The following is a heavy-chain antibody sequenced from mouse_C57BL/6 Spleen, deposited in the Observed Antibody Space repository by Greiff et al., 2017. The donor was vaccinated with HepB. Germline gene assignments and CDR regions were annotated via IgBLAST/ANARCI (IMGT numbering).Heavy chain of an antibody. D-gene: IGHD2-4*01. CDR2: ISNGGGST. Sequence: EVQLQQSGGGLVQPGGSLKLSCAASGFTFSDYYMYWVRQTPEKRLEWVAYISNGGGSTYYPDTVKGRFTISRDNAKNTLYLQMSRLKSEDTAMYYCARQIYYDYGWFAYWGQGTLVTVSA. J-gene: IGHJ3*01. CDR1: GFTFSDYY. V-gene: IGHV5-12*01. CDR3: ARQIYYDYGWFAY.